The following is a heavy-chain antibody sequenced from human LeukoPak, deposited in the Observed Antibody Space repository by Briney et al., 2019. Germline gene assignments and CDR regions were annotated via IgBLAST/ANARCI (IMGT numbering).Heavy chain of an antibody. J-gene: IGHJ4*02. CDR3: ASMKYSSSWFWFDY. Sequence: SATLSLTCTVSGGSISRYYWSSIRQSAGKGLEWIGRIYTSGSTNYNPSLKSRVTMSVDMSKNQFSLKLGSVTAADTAVYYCASMKYSSSWFWFDYWGQGTLVSVSS. D-gene: IGHD6-13*01. V-gene: IGHV4-4*07. CDR2: IYTSGST. CDR1: GGSISRYY.